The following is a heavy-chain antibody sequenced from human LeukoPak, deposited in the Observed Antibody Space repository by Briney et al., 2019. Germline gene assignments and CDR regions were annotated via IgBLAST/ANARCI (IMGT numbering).Heavy chain of an antibody. V-gene: IGHV4-34*01. CDR3: ARVSFDSRGHDAFDL. Sequence: SETLSLACAVYGGSLSGHDWSWIRQPPGKGLEWIGEINERGSTISNASLKSRITISLDTSKNQFSLNLTSVIAADTALYYCARVSFDSRGHDAFDLWGQGTLVIVS. CDR2: INERGST. CDR1: GGSLSGHD. J-gene: IGHJ3*01. D-gene: IGHD3-16*02.